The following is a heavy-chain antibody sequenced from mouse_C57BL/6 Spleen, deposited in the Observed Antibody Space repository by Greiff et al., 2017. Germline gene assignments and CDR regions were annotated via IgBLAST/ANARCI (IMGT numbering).Heavy chain of an antibody. V-gene: IGHV5-6*01. J-gene: IGHJ2*01. CDR1: GFTFSSYG. CDR3: ARDLGY. Sequence: DVQLVESGGDLVKPGGSLKLSCAASGFTFSSYGMSWVRQTPDKRLEWVATISSGGSYTYYPDSVKGRFTISRDNAKNTLYLQMSSLKSEDTAMYYCARDLGYWGQGTTLTVSS. CDR2: ISSGGSYT.